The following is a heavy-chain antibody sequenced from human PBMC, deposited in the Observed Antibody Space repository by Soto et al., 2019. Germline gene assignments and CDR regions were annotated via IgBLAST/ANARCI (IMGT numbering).Heavy chain of an antibody. J-gene: IGHJ4*02. CDR2: IYYSGST. CDR3: ARVNIVVVPAATATHFDY. D-gene: IGHD2-2*01. V-gene: IGHV4-31*03. CDR1: GGSISSGGYY. Sequence: KASETLSLTCTVSGGSISSGGYYWSWIRQHPGKGLEWIGYIYYSGSTYYNPSPKSRVTISVDTSKNQFSLKLSSVTAADTAVYYCARVNIVVVPAATATHFDYWGQGTLVTVSS.